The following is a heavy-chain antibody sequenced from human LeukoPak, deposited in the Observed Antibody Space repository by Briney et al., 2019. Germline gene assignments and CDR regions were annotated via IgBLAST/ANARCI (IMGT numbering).Heavy chain of an antibody. Sequence: GRSLRLSCAASGFTFSSYAMHWVRQAPGKGLEWVAVISYDGSNKYYADSVKGRFTISRDNSKNTLYLQMNSLRAEDTAVYYCARVLSDIVVVPAALNYWGQGTLVTVSS. D-gene: IGHD2-2*01. J-gene: IGHJ4*02. CDR3: ARVLSDIVVVPAALNY. V-gene: IGHV3-30-3*01. CDR1: GFTFSSYA. CDR2: ISYDGSNK.